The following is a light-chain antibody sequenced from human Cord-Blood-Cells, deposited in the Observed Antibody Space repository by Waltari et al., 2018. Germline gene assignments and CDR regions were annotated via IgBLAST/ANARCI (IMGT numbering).Light chain of an antibody. J-gene: IGKJ2*01. CDR2: AAS. V-gene: IGKV1-39*01. Sequence: DIQMTQSTSSLSASVADRVTITCRASQSISSYLNWYQQKPGKAPKLLIYAASSLQSGVPSRFSGSGSGTDFTLTISSLQPEDFATYYCQQSYSTPPYTFGQGTKLEIK. CDR3: QQSYSTPPYT. CDR1: QSISSY.